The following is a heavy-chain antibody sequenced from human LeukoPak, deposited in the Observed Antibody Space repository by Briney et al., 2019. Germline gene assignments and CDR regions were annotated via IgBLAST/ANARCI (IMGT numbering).Heavy chain of an antibody. D-gene: IGHD2-21*02. CDR2: INSSGSTI. J-gene: IGHJ3*02. V-gene: IGHV3-11*01. CDR1: IFTFDEYY. CDR3: ATGGDSPYDSFDI. Sequence: GGSLRHSCVASIFTFDEYYMHWIRQAPGKGLEWVSYINSSGSTIYYADSVKGRFTISRDNAKNSLYLQMNSLRVEDTAVYYCATGGDSPYDSFDIWGQGTTVTVSS.